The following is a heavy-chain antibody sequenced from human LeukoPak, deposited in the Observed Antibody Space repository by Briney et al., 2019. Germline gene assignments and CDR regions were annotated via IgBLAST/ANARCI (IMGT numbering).Heavy chain of an antibody. CDR2: IYTSGST. V-gene: IGHV4-61*02. CDR3: ARVTYYYDSSGYSERYYYMDV. J-gene: IGHJ6*03. CDR1: GGSISSGSYY. Sequence: PSETLSLTCTVSGGSISSGSYYWSWIRQPAGKGLEWIGRIYTSGSTNYNPSLKSRVTISVDTSKNQFSLKLSSVTAADTAVYYCARVTYYYDSSGYSERYYYMDVWGKGTTVTISS. D-gene: IGHD3-22*01.